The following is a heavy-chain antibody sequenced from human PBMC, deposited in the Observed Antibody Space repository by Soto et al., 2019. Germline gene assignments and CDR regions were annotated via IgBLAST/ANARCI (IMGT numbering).Heavy chain of an antibody. CDR2: MNPNSGNT. CDR1: GYTFTSYD. Sequence: QVQLVQSGAEVKKPGASVKVSCKASGYTFTSYDINWVRQATGQGLEWMGWMNPNSGNTGYAQKFQGRVTMTRNTSISTAYMELSSLRSEDTAVYYCARDLRPRSNYYYYMDVWGKGTTVTVSS. D-gene: IGHD4-17*01. CDR3: ARDLRPRSNYYYYMDV. J-gene: IGHJ6*03. V-gene: IGHV1-8*01.